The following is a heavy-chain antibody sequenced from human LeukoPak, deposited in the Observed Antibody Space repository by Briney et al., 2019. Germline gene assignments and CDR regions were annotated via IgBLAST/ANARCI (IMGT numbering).Heavy chain of an antibody. D-gene: IGHD6-13*01. Sequence: GGSLRLSCAASGFTFSDYYMSWIRQAPGKGLEWVSYISSSGSTIYYADSVKGRFTISRDNAKNSLYLQMNSLRAEDTAVYYCARGTVYSSSWRTYYYYYMDVWGKGTTVTVSS. CDR3: ARGTVYSSSWRTYYYYYMDV. CDR2: ISSSGSTI. V-gene: IGHV3-11*01. J-gene: IGHJ6*03. CDR1: GFTFSDYY.